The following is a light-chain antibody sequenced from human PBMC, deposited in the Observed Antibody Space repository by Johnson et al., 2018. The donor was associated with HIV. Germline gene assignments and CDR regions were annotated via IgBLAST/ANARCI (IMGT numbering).Light chain of an antibody. CDR2: DNN. Sequence: QSVLTQPPSVSAAPGQKVTISCSGSSSNIGNSYVSWYQQLPGTAPKLLIYDNNKRPSGIPDRFSGSKSGTSATLGITGLQTGDEADYYCGTGWGVFGTGTKVTVL. V-gene: IGLV1-51*01. CDR1: SSNIGNSY. CDR3: GTGWGV. J-gene: IGLJ1*01.